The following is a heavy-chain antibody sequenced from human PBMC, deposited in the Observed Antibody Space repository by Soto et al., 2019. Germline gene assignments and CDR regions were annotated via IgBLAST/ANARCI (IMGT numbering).Heavy chain of an antibody. D-gene: IGHD6-13*01. CDR2: IKSRRSGGAT. Sequence: GGSLRLSCEASGFTFSNVWMNWVRQAPGKGLEWVGRIKSRRSGGATDYAAPVKGRFTISRDDSKNTLYLQRNSLTTDDTAVYYCTTGKDAAGFHWGRGNLVTVSS. CDR1: GFTFSNVW. J-gene: IGHJ4*02. V-gene: IGHV3-15*07. CDR3: TTGKDAAGFH.